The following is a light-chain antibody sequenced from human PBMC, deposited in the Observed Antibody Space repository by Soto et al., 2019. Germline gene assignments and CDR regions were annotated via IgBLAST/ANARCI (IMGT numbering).Light chain of an antibody. CDR3: MQGTHWPIT. Sequence: DVVMTQSPLSLPVTLGQPASISSRSNQSLVHSDGIAYFSWFQQRPGRSQRRXIYKVSNRDSGVPARFSGSGSGTDFALKISRVEAEDVGVYYCMQGTHWPITFGQGTRLEIK. CDR2: KVS. J-gene: IGKJ5*01. V-gene: IGKV2-30*02. CDR1: QSLVHSDGIAY.